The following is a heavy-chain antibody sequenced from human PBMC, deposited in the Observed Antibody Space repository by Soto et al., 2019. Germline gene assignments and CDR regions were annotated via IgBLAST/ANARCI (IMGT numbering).Heavy chain of an antibody. CDR2: ISYSGT. CDR3: AARSATLCFYGVDV. Sequence: QVELQESGPGLVKPSQTLSLTCTVSGGSITGGNXFXXWIRQSPGMGLEWIGYISYSGTYYNPSLKSRLTISIDTSKNQLALKVRSVTAADTAVYXCAARSATLCFYGVDVWGQGTTVSVSS. D-gene: IGHD6-25*01. J-gene: IGHJ6*02. V-gene: IGHV4-30-4*01. CDR1: GGSITGGNXF.